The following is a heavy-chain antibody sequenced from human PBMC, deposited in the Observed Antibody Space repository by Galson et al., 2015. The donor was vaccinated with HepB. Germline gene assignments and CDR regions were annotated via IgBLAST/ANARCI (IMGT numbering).Heavy chain of an antibody. CDR3: ARDGNLWFRELLGTFGYYYYYMDV. CDR2: IKQDGSEK. J-gene: IGHJ6*03. V-gene: IGHV3-7*01. Sequence: SLRLSCAASGFTFSSYWMSWVRQAPGKGLEWVANIKQDGSEKYYVDSVKGRFTISRDNAKNSLYLQMNSLRAEDTAVYYCARDGNLWFRELLGTFGYYYYYMDVWGKGTTVTVSS. D-gene: IGHD3-10*01. CDR1: GFTFSSYW.